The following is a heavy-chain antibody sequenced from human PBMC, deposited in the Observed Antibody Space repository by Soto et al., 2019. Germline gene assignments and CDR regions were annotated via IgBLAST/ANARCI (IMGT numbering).Heavy chain of an antibody. CDR3: ARGFSVPNPLTRRAFGI. Sequence: ASEPLSHTCPVYGGSFSGSYWSWVRERPVKGLEWLGEINHSGSTNYNPSLKSRVTISVDTSKNQFSLKLSSVTAADTAVYYCARGFSVPNPLTRRAFGIWGQGTMVTVS. CDR1: GGSFSGSY. V-gene: IGHV4-34*01. CDR2: INHSGST. J-gene: IGHJ3*02.